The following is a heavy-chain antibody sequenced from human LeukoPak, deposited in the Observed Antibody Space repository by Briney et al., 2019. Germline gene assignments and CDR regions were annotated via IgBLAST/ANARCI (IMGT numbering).Heavy chain of an antibody. V-gene: IGHV3-21*01. J-gene: IGHJ4*02. CDR2: ISSSSSYI. Sequence: GGSLRLSCAASGFTFSSYSMNWARQAPGKGLEWVSSISSSSSYIYYADSVKGRFTISRDNAKNSLYLQMNSLRAEDTAVYYCARVGSTVTMKSDDYRGQGTLVTVSS. CDR1: GFTFSSYS. D-gene: IGHD4-17*01. CDR3: ARVGSTVTMKSDDY.